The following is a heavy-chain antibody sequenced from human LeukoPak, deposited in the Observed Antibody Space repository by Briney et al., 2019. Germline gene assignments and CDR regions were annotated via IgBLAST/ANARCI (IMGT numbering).Heavy chain of an antibody. CDR3: ARSGYRYYYYYYMDV. CDR1: GGSFSGYY. V-gene: IGHV4-34*01. CDR2: INHSGST. J-gene: IGHJ6*03. D-gene: IGHD3-22*01. Sequence: SETLSLTCAVYGGSFSGYYWSWIRQPPGKGLEWIGEINHSGSTNYNPSLKSRVTISVDTSKNQFSLKLSSVTAADTAVYYCARSGYRYYYYYYMDVWGKGTTVTVSS.